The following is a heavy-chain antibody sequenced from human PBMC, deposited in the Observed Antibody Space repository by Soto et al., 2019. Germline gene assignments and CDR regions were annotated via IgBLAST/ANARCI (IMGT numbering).Heavy chain of an antibody. J-gene: IGHJ4*02. Sequence: SLSLGCAVSGGSIAIGGYYGTWIRQHPGKGLEWIGYIYDSGTTYYNPSLESRVTISVDTSKNQFSLRLTSVTAADTAVYFCEREEFVTGRYRKTDYWGQGTLVTVYS. CDR1: GGSIAIGGYY. CDR3: EREEFVTGRYRKTDY. V-gene: IGHV4-31*11. D-gene: IGHD1-26*01. CDR2: IYDSGTT.